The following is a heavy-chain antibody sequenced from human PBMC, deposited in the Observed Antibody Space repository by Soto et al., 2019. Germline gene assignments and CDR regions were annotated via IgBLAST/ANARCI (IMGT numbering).Heavy chain of an antibody. J-gene: IGHJ4*02. CDR1: GFTFSSYG. D-gene: IGHD3-10*01. V-gene: IGHV3-30*18. Sequence: QVQLVESGGGVVQPGKSLRLSCAGAGFTFSSYGMDWVRQAPGKGLEWVAVLSYDGSNKYYADSLKGRFTISRDNSKNTLNRQLSSLRADDTAVYYCAKDRRGAAVRAYFDYWGKGTLVTVSS. CDR3: AKDRRGAAVRAYFDY. CDR2: LSYDGSNK.